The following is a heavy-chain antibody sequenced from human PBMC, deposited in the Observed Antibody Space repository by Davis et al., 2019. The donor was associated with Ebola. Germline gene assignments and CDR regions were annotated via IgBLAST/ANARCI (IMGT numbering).Heavy chain of an antibody. CDR2: IYYSGST. CDR3: AGSSWYKPGGY. J-gene: IGHJ4*02. CDR1: GGSISSYY. D-gene: IGHD6-13*01. Sequence: MPSETLSLTCTVSGGSISSYYWSWIRQPPGKGLEWIGYIYYSGSTNYHPSLKSRVTISVDTSKNQFSLKLSSVTAADTAVYYCAGSSWYKPGGYWGQGTLVTVSS. V-gene: IGHV4-59*01.